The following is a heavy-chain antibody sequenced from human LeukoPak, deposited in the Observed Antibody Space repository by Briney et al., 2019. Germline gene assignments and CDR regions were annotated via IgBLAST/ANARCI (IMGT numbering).Heavy chain of an antibody. CDR1: GYTFTSYA. J-gene: IGHJ4*02. CDR3: ARDRVPTYDILTGSFDC. Sequence: ASVKVSCTASGYTFTSYAMHWVRQAPGQRLEWMGWINAGNGNTKYSQKFQGRVTITRDTSASTAYMELSSLRSEDTAVYYCARDRVPTYDILTGSFDCWGQGTLVTVSS. V-gene: IGHV1-3*01. D-gene: IGHD3-9*01. CDR2: INAGNGNT.